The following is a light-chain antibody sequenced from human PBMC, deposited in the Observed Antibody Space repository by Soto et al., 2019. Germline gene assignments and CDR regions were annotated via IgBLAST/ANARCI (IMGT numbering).Light chain of an antibody. CDR1: ESIGGL. Sequence: DLQMTQSPSTLSASLGDRVTITCRASESIGGLLAWYQQRAGKAPKLLIYEASSLQSDAPSRFSGSGSGTDFTLTINGLQPDDFATYYCQEYVSYSAVAFGGGTKVEI. V-gene: IGKV1-5*03. CDR3: QEYVSYSAVA. CDR2: EAS. J-gene: IGKJ4*01.